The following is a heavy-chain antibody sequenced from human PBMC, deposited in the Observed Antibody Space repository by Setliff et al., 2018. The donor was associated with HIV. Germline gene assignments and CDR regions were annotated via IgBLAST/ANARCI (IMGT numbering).Heavy chain of an antibody. V-gene: IGHV1-3*01. Sequence: GASVKVSCKASGDTFTNYAMHWVRQAPGQRLEWMGWVNAGNGNTKYSQEFQGRVTITRDTSASTAYMELSSLRSEDTAVYYCAREGKFRYYYYMDVWGKGTTVTVSS. J-gene: IGHJ6*03. CDR3: AREGKFRYYYYMDV. CDR1: GDTFTNYA. D-gene: IGHD3-10*01. CDR2: VNAGNGNT.